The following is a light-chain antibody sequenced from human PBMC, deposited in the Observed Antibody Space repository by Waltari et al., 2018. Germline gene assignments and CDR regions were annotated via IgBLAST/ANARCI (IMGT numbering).Light chain of an antibody. Sequence: QSVLTQPPSASGTPGQKVTISCSGSDSNVGVHTVNWFQQIPGSAPKLLIYDEEWRPLGLAARFSGARSGSSASLAISGLQSEDEADYYCATWDVSLQAWVFGGGTKLTV. CDR2: DEE. J-gene: IGLJ3*02. CDR1: DSNVGVHT. CDR3: ATWDVSLQAWV. V-gene: IGLV1-44*01.